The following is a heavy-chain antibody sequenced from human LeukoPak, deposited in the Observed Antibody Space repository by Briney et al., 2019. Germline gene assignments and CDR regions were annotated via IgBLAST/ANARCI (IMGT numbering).Heavy chain of an antibody. Sequence: SQTLSLTCTVSGGSVSSGSYYWSWIRQPAGKGLEWIGRIYTSGSTNYNPSLKSRVTISVDTSKNQFSLKLSSVTAADTAVYYCARDRDAFDIWGQGTMVTVSS. J-gene: IGHJ3*02. CDR3: ARDRDAFDI. CDR1: GGSVSSGSYY. V-gene: IGHV4-61*02. CDR2: IYTSGST.